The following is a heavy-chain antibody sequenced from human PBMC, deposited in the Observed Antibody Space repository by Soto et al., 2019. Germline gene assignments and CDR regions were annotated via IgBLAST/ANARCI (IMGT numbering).Heavy chain of an antibody. V-gene: IGHV3-23*01. Sequence: GGSLRLSCAASGFTFSSYAMSWVRQAPGKGLEWVSAISGSGGSTYYADSVKGRFTISRDNSKNTLYLQMNSLRAEDTAVYYCAKDPIAARHNPYYYYGMDVWGQGTTVTVSS. D-gene: IGHD6-6*01. CDR1: GFTFSSYA. CDR3: AKDPIAARHNPYYYYGMDV. J-gene: IGHJ6*02. CDR2: ISGSGGST.